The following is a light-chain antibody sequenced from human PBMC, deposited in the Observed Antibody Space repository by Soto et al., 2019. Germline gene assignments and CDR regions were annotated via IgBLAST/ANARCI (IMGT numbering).Light chain of an antibody. CDR3: TSYTTTNTLA. CDR2: DVY. CDR1: RSDIGAYNY. J-gene: IGLJ2*01. V-gene: IGLV2-14*01. Sequence: QSVLTQPASVSGSPGQSITISCTGTRSDIGAYNYVSWFQQHPGKAPKCLIYDVYSRPSGVSHRFSGSKSANTASLTISGLQAEDEAVYYCTSYTTTNTLALGGGTKLTVL.